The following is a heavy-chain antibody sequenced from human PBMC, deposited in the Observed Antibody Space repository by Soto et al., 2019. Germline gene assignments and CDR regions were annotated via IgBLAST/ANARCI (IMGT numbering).Heavy chain of an antibody. Sequence: TLSLTCTVSGGSICSGGYYWSWIRQHPGKGLEWIGYVYYSGSTYYNPSLKSRVTISVDTSKNQFSLKLSSVTAADTAVYYCYQWLADYWGQGTLVTVSS. CDR1: GGSICSGGYY. J-gene: IGHJ4*02. CDR2: VYYSGST. D-gene: IGHD6-19*01. CDR3: YQWLADY. V-gene: IGHV4-31*03.